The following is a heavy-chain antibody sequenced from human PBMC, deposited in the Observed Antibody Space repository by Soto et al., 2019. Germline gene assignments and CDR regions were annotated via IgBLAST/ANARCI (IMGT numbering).Heavy chain of an antibody. J-gene: IGHJ3*02. V-gene: IGHV3-30*18. CDR2: ISYDGSNK. Sequence: GGSLRLSCAASGFTFSSYGMHWVRQAPGKGLEWVAVISYDGSNKYYADSVKGRFTISRDNSKNTLYLQMNSLRAEDTAVYYCAKDLWSGYYTGIGAFDIWGQGTMVTVSS. CDR1: GFTFSSYG. D-gene: IGHD3-3*01. CDR3: AKDLWSGYYTGIGAFDI.